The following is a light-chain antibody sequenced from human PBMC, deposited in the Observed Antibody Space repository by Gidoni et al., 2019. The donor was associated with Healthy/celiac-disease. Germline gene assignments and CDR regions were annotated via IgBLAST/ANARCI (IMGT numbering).Light chain of an antibody. V-gene: IGKV3-20*01. Sequence: VLTQSPGPLSLSPGESATLSCRASQSVSSSYLAWYQQKPGQAPRLLIYGASSRAPGITDRFSGSGSGTDFTLKISRLEPEDFAVYYCKQYGRSPKTFGQGTKVEIK. CDR2: GAS. J-gene: IGKJ1*01. CDR1: QSVSSSY. CDR3: KQYGRSPKT.